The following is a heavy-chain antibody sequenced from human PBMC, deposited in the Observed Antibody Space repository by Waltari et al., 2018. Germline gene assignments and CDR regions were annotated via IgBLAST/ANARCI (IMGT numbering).Heavy chain of an antibody. CDR1: GPTFITLA. D-gene: IGHD3-16*01. CDR3: AKDHGVAY. J-gene: IGHJ4*02. CDR2: ISNSGADT. Sequence: QLFESGGGLVQPGGSLRLSCSLSGPTFITLAMSWVRQAPGKGLEWVSGISNSGADTYYADSVKGRFTISRDNSKKTLYLQMNSLRVEDTAVYYCAKDHGVAYWGRGTLVTVSA. V-gene: IGHV3-23*01.